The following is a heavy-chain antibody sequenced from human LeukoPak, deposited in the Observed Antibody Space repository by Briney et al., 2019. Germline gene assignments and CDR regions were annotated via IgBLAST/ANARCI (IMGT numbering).Heavy chain of an antibody. D-gene: IGHD6-19*01. Sequence: PGGSLRLSCAASGFTFSSYAMSWVRQAPGKGLEWVSAISGSGGSTYYADSVKGRFTISRDNSKNTLYLQMNSLRAEDTAVYYCAKDRPINDGWGYSMDVWGQGTTVTVSS. J-gene: IGHJ6*02. CDR1: GFTFSSYA. CDR2: ISGSGGST. CDR3: AKDRPINDGWGYSMDV. V-gene: IGHV3-23*01.